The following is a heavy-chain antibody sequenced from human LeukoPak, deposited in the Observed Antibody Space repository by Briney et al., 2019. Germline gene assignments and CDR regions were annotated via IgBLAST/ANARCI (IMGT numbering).Heavy chain of an antibody. CDR3: AREGTTVADAFDI. CDR1: GFTFSSYA. J-gene: IGHJ3*02. Sequence: GGSLRLSCAATGFTFSSYAMHWVRQAPGKGLEWVAVISYDGSNKYYADSVKGRFTISRDNSKNTLYLQMNSLRAEDTAVYYCAREGTTVADAFDIWGQGTMVTVSS. D-gene: IGHD4-23*01. V-gene: IGHV3-30*04. CDR2: ISYDGSNK.